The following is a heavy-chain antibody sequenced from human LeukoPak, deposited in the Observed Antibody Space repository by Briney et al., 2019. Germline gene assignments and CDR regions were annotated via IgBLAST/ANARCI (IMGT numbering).Heavy chain of an antibody. J-gene: IGHJ3*02. CDR3: AREGSSGVATVDAFDI. CDR1: GCTVSSNC. CDR2: IYTGGSR. Sequence: GGSLRLSCTASGCTVSSNCMSWVRQAPGKGLERGSVIYTGGSRYDADPVKGRFTTSRDNSKNTLYLQMNSLRAEDTAVYYCAREGSSGVATVDAFDIWGQGTMVTVSS. D-gene: IGHD3-3*01. V-gene: IGHV3-53*01.